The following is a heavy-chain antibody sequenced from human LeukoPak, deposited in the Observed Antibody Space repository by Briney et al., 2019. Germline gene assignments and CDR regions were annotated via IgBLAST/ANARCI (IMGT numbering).Heavy chain of an antibody. D-gene: IGHD3-10*01. V-gene: IGHV1-46*01. CDR3: ARDFGLDLYGSGANNWFDP. J-gene: IGHJ5*02. CDR1: GYTFTSYY. CDR2: INPSGGST. Sequence: ASVKVSCKASGYTFTSYYMHWVRQAPGQGLEWMGIINPSGGSTSYAQKFQGRVTVTRDTSTSTVYMELSSLRSEDTAVYYCARDFGLDLYGSGANNWFDPWGQGTLVTVSS.